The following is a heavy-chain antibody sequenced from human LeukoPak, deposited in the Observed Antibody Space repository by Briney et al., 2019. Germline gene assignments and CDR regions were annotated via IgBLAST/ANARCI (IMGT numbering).Heavy chain of an antibody. CDR3: AREVYSSSWYLDY. J-gene: IGHJ4*02. CDR2: IYKTGST. Sequence: SETLSLTCNVSGGSISSGSYYWSWIRQHPGKGLEWIGYIYKTGSTYYNPSLKSRVTISVDTSKNQFSLKLSSVTAADTAVYYCAREVYSSSWYLDYWGQGTLVTVSS. CDR1: GGSISSGSYY. D-gene: IGHD6-13*01. V-gene: IGHV4-31*03.